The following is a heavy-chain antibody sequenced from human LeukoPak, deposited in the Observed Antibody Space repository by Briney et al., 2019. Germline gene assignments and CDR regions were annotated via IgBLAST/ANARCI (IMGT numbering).Heavy chain of an antibody. CDR1: GFTFGDYA. J-gene: IGHJ4*02. CDR3: AKEAPAAPVYGSGSRPFDY. D-gene: IGHD3-10*01. V-gene: IGHV3-9*01. CDR2: SNWYSGSI. Sequence: PGRSLRLSCAAYGFTFGDYAIHSGRQATRKGLEWDPRSNWYSGSIGYADSVKGRFTISRDNAKNSLYLQMNSLRAEDTALYYCAKEAPAAPVYGSGSRPFDYWGQGTLVTVSS.